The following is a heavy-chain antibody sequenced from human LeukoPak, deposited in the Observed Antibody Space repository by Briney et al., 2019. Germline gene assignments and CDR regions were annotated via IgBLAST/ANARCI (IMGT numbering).Heavy chain of an antibody. Sequence: ASVKVSCKASGGTFSSYAISWVRQAPGQGLEWMGGIIPIFGTANYAQKFQGRVTITADESTSTAYMELSSLRSEDTAVYYCASIGSSAYIPFDYWGQGTLVTVSS. V-gene: IGHV1-69*13. CDR2: IIPIFGTA. D-gene: IGHD3-22*01. CDR1: GGTFSSYA. J-gene: IGHJ4*02. CDR3: ASIGSSAYIPFDY.